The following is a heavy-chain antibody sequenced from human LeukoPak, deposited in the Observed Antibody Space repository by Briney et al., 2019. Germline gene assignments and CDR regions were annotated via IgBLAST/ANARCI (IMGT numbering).Heavy chain of an antibody. Sequence: ASVKVSCKASGYTFTSYDINWVRQATGQGLEWMGWMNPNSGNTGYAQKFQGRVTMTRNTSISTAYMELSSLRSEDTAVYYCARDKGIAVAGGVAYYWYFDLWGRGTLVTVSS. V-gene: IGHV1-8*01. CDR1: GYTFTSYD. J-gene: IGHJ2*01. CDR3: ARDKGIAVAGGVAYYWYFDL. CDR2: MNPNSGNT. D-gene: IGHD6-19*01.